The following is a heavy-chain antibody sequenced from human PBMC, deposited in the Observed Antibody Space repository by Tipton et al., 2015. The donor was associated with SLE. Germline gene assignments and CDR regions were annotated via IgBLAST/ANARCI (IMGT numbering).Heavy chain of an antibody. CDR3: ARGYSSSLEPFDY. CDR2: IYTSGST. Sequence: TLSLTCTVSGGSISSYYWSWIRQPPGKGLEWIGYIYTSGSTNDNPPLKSRVTIAVDTSKNQFSLKLSSVTAADTAVYYCARGYSSSLEPFDYWGQGTMVTVSS. D-gene: IGHD6-13*01. V-gene: IGHV4-4*08. J-gene: IGHJ3*01. CDR1: GGSISSYY.